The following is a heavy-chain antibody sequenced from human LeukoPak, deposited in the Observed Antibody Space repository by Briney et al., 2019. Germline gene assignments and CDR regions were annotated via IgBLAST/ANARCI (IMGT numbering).Heavy chain of an antibody. V-gene: IGHV4-30-4*08. CDR3: ARDGAGVWFDP. J-gene: IGHJ5*02. CDR2: IYYSGST. D-gene: IGHD2-8*01. CDR1: GGSISSGDYY. Sequence: PSETLSLTCTVSGGSISSGDYYWSWIRQPPGKGLEWIGYIYYSGSTYYNPSLKSRVTISVDTSKNQFSLKLSSVTAADTAVYYCARDGAGVWFDPWGQGTLVTVSS.